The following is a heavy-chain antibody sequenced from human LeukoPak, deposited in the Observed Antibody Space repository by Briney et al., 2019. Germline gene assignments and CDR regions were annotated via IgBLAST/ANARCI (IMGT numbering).Heavy chain of an antibody. CDR2: ISGSGGST. CDR1: GFTFSSYA. V-gene: IGHV3-23*01. D-gene: IGHD3-3*01. Sequence: GGSLRLSCAASGFTFSSYAMSWVRQAPGKGLEWVSAISGSGGSTYYADSVKGRFTISRDNSKNTLYLQMNSLRAEDTAVYYCAKDLRFLEYTSYYYYGMDVWGQGTAVTVSS. J-gene: IGHJ6*02. CDR3: AKDLRFLEYTSYYYYGMDV.